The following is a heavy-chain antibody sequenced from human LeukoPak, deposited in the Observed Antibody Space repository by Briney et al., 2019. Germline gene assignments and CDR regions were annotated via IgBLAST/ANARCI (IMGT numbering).Heavy chain of an antibody. CDR2: INPNSGGT. CDR1: GYTFTGYY. CDR3: ARPGGYGDYVDY. Sequence: ASVKVSCKASGYTFTGYYMHWVRQAPGQGLEWMGWINPNSGGTNYAQKFQGRVTMTRDTSISTAYMELSRLRSEDTAVYYCARPGGYGDYVDYWGQGTLVTVSS. J-gene: IGHJ4*02. D-gene: IGHD4-17*01. V-gene: IGHV1-2*02.